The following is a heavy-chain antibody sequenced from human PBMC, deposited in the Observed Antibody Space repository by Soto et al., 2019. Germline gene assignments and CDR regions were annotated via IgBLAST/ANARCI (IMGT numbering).Heavy chain of an antibody. V-gene: IGHV3-33*01. CDR1: EFTFSSYG. J-gene: IGHJ3*02. CDR2: IWYAGGNK. CDR3: ARGGIAVAGTDFDAFDI. Sequence: ESGGGVVQPGRSLRLSCAASEFTFSSYGMHWVRQAPGKGLEWVAVIWYAGGNKYYADSVKGRFTISRDNSKNTLYLQMNSLRAEDTAVYYCARGGIAVAGTDFDAFDIWGQGTMVTVSS. D-gene: IGHD6-19*01.